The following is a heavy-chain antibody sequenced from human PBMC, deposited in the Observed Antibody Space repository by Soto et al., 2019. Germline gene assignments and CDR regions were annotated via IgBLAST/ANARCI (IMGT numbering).Heavy chain of an antibody. V-gene: IGHV1-69*12. CDR1: GGTFSSYA. Sequence: QVQLVQSGAEVKKPGSSVKVSCKAAGGTFSSYAISWGRQAPGQGLEWMGGIIPIFGTANYAQKFQGRVTITADESTSTAYMELSSLRSEDTAVYYCARDDVDTAMPYGMDVWGQGTTVTVSS. CDR3: ARDDVDTAMPYGMDV. CDR2: IIPIFGTA. D-gene: IGHD5-18*01. J-gene: IGHJ6*02.